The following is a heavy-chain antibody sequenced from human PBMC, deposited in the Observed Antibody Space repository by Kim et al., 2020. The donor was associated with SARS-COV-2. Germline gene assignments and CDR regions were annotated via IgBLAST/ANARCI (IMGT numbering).Heavy chain of an antibody. CDR2: ISHDGSKK. J-gene: IGHJ6*03. V-gene: IGHV3-30*18. CDR3: AKDPYGSGSYMDV. D-gene: IGHD3-10*01. CDR1: GFTFSSCG. Sequence: GGSLRLSCAASGFTFSSCGMHWVRQAPGKGLEWVAFISHDGSKKYYADSVKGRFTISRDNSKNTLYLQMNSLRGEDTAVYFCAKDPYGSGSYMDVWGQGTTVTVFS.